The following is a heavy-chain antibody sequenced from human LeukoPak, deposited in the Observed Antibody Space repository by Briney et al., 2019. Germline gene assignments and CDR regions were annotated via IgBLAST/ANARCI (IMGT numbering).Heavy chain of an antibody. Sequence: SETLSLTCAVYGGSFSGYYWSWIRQPPGQGLEWIGEINHSGSTNYNPSLKSRVTISVDTSKNQFSLKLSSVTAADTAVYYCASGYYDILTGYSVDAFDIWGQGTMVTVSS. CDR2: INHSGST. D-gene: IGHD3-9*01. CDR3: ASGYYDILTGYSVDAFDI. V-gene: IGHV4-34*01. J-gene: IGHJ3*02. CDR1: GGSFSGYY.